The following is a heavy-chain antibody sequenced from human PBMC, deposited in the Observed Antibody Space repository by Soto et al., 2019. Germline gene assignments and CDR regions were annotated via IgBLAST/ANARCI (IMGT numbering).Heavy chain of an antibody. J-gene: IGHJ6*02. CDR2: IGTSGKTI. V-gene: IGHV3-48*03. CDR1: GFTFSRYE. Sequence: WGSLRLSCSVSGFTFSRYEMNWVRQAPGKGLEWVSYIGTSGKTIYYADSVRGRFTISRDNAKNSLYLQMNSLRAEDTAVYFCARDPAIYSGKFDYGLDVWGRGTTVTVSS. D-gene: IGHD4-4*01. CDR3: ARDPAIYSGKFDYGLDV.